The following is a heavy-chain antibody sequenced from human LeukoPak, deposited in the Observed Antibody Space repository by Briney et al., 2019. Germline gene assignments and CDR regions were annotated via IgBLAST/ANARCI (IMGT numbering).Heavy chain of an antibody. V-gene: IGHV4-31*03. CDR2: IYYSGST. Sequence: PSETLSLTCTVSGGSISSGGYYWSWIRQHPGKGLEWIGYIYYSGSTYYNPSLKSRVTISVDTSKNQFSLKLSSVTAADTAVYYCARVMNDPYSSSWYGAVNWFDPWGQGTLVTVSS. J-gene: IGHJ5*02. D-gene: IGHD6-13*01. CDR1: GGSISSGGYY. CDR3: ARVMNDPYSSSWYGAVNWFDP.